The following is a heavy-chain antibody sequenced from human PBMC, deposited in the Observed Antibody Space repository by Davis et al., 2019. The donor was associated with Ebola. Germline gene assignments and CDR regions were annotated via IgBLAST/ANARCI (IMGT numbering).Heavy chain of an antibody. V-gene: IGHV1-69*06. Sequence: SVKVSCKASGYTFTSYAISWVRQAPGQGLEWMGGIIPIFGTANYAQKFQGRVTITADKSTSTAYMELSSLRSEDTAVYYCARVRRESLWSGYHYYYYYGMDVWGQGTTVTVSS. CDR1: GYTFTSYA. CDR3: ARVRRESLWSGYHYYYYYGMDV. CDR2: IIPIFGTA. D-gene: IGHD3-3*01. J-gene: IGHJ6*02.